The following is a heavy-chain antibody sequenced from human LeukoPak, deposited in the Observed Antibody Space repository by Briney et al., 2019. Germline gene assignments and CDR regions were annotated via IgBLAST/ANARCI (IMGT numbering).Heavy chain of an antibody. CDR3: ARDNSGWSLDP. Sequence: QTGGTLRLSCAASGFTFSSYGMSWVRQAPGKGLEWVSAISGNGGSTYYADSVKGRFTMSRDNAKNSLYLQMNSLRTEDTAIYYCARDNSGWSLDPWGQGTLVTVSS. J-gene: IGHJ5*02. V-gene: IGHV3-23*01. CDR1: GFTFSSYG. D-gene: IGHD6-19*01. CDR2: ISGNGGST.